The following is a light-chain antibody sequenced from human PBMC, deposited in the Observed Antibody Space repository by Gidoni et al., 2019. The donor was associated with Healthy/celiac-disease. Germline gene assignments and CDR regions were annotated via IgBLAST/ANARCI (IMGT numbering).Light chain of an antibody. CDR1: QRVSSSY. V-gene: IGKV3-20*01. CDR3: QQYGSSPRT. CDR2: GAS. J-gene: IGKJ1*01. Sequence: SQRVSSSYLAWYQQKPGQAPRLLIYGASSRATGIPDRFSGRGSGTDFTLTISRLEPEDFAVYYCQQYGSSPRTFGQGTKVEIK.